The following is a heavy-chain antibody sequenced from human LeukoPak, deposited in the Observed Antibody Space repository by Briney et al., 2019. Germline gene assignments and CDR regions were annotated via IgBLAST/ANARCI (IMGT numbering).Heavy chain of an antibody. V-gene: IGHV3-23*01. CDR2: ISGGGGST. Sequence: GGSLSLSCAASGFTFSSYAMSWVRQAPGKGLEWVSAISGGGGSTYYADSVKGRFTISRDNSKNTLYLQMNSLRAEDTAVYYCAKVRSGSYIDYWGQGTLVTVSS. CDR1: GFTFSSYA. J-gene: IGHJ4*02. CDR3: AKVRSGSYIDY. D-gene: IGHD1-26*01.